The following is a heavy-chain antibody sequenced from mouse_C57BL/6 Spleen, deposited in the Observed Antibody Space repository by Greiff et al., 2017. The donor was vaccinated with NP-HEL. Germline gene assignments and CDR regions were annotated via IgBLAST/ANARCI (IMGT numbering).Heavy chain of an antibody. CDR3: ARIYYGNLLDY. Sequence: EVQLQQSGPELVKPGASVKIPCKASGYTFTDYNMDWVKQSHGKSLEWIGDINPNNGGTIYNQKFKGKATLTVDKSSSTAYMELRSLTSEDTAVYYCARIYYGNLLDYWGQGTTLTVSS. D-gene: IGHD2-1*01. J-gene: IGHJ2*01. CDR1: GYTFTDYN. CDR2: INPNNGGT. V-gene: IGHV1-18*01.